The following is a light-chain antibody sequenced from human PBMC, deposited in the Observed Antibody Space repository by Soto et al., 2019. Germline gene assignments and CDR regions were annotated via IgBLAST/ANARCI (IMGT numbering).Light chain of an antibody. CDR3: QQYNSYSWT. CDR2: DAS. Sequence: DIQMTQSPSNLSASVGDRVTITCRASQSISSWLAWYQQKPGKAPKLLIYDASSLESGVPSRFSGSGSGTEFTPTISSLQPDDFATYYCQQYNSYSWTFGQGTKVEIK. CDR1: QSISSW. J-gene: IGKJ1*01. V-gene: IGKV1-5*01.